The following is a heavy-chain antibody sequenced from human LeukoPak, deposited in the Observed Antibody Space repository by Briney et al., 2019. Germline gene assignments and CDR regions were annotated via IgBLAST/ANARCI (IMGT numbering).Heavy chain of an antibody. D-gene: IGHD3-3*01. Sequence: GGSLRLSCEASGFTFRDHWMHWVRQVPGKGLVWVSRINGDESSTAYADSVKGRFTISRDNFKNTLFLQMNSLRAEDTAVYFCAKLGGEVRFLEYLRTNYYYYYYMDVWGKGTTVTVSS. J-gene: IGHJ6*03. CDR1: GFTFRDHW. V-gene: IGHV3-74*01. CDR2: INGDESST. CDR3: AKLGGEVRFLEYLRTNYYYYYYMDV.